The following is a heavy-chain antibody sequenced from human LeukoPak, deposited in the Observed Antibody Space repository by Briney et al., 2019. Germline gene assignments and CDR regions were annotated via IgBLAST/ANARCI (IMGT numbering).Heavy chain of an antibody. J-gene: IGHJ6*02. D-gene: IGHD3-9*01. CDR2: ISSSSSTI. Sequence: GGSLRLSCAASGFTFSSYSMNWVRQAPGKGLEWVSYISSSSSTIYYADSEKGRFTISRDNSKNTLYLQMNSLRAEDTAVYYCARDRQWVLTGSYGMDVWGQGTTVTVSS. CDR3: ARDRQWVLTGSYGMDV. V-gene: IGHV3-48*01. CDR1: GFTFSSYS.